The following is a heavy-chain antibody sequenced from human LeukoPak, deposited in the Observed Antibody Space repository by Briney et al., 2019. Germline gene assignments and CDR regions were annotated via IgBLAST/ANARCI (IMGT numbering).Heavy chain of an antibody. CDR3: ASHLDYYDSSGYYFDY. CDR1: GFTFSSYA. J-gene: IGHJ4*02. D-gene: IGHD3-22*01. CDR2: ISGSGGST. Sequence: PGGSLRLSCAASGFTFSSYAMSWVRQAPGKGLEWVSAISGSGGSTYYADSVKGRFTISRDNSKNTLYLQMNSLRAEDTAVYYCASHLDYYDSSGYYFDYWGQGTLVTVSS. V-gene: IGHV3-23*01.